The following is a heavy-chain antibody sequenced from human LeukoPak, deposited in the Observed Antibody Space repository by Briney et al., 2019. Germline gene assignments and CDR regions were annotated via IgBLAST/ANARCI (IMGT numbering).Heavy chain of an antibody. Sequence: GASMKVTCKASGGTFSNYAINWVRQAPGQGLEWMGGIIPIFGTPNYVQKFQGRVTITADESTSTAYMELSSLRSEDTAVYYCARASSDDTAMATPFAYWGQGTLVTVSS. CDR1: GGTFSNYA. CDR3: ARASSDDTAMATPFAY. V-gene: IGHV1-69*13. J-gene: IGHJ4*02. D-gene: IGHD5-18*01. CDR2: IIPIFGTP.